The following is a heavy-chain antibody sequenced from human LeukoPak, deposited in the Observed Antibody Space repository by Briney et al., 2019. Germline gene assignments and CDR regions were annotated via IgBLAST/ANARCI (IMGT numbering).Heavy chain of an antibody. D-gene: IGHD3-3*01. CDR3: ARGGSGYQFSLDY. J-gene: IGHJ4*02. Sequence: GGSLRLSCAASGFTFSSYSMNWVRQAPGKGLEWVSSISSSSSYIYYADSVKGRFTISRDNAKNSLYLQMNSLRAEDTAVYYCARGGSGYQFSLDYWGQGTLVTVSS. CDR1: GFTFSSYS. CDR2: ISSSSSYI. V-gene: IGHV3-21*01.